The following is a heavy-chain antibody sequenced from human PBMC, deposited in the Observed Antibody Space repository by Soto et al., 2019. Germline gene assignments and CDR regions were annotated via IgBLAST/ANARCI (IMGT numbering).Heavy chain of an antibody. CDR2: IIPIFGTA. J-gene: IGHJ6*02. CDR1: GGTFSSYA. CDR3: ARESEDIVVVPAVWYYGXDV. D-gene: IGHD2-2*01. V-gene: IGHV1-69*13. Sequence: GASVKVSCKASGGTFSSYAISWVRQAPGQGLEWMGGIIPIFGTANYAQKFQGRVTITADESTSTAYMELSSLRSEDTAVYYCARESEDIVVVPAVWYYGXDVWGQGTTVTVSS.